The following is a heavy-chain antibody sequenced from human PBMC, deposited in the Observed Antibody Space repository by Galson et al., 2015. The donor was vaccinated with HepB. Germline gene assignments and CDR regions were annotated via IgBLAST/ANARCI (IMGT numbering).Heavy chain of an antibody. CDR3: VKEGAWFGGDWFDP. J-gene: IGHJ5*02. CDR1: GFIFRHHA. Sequence: SLRLSCAGSGFIFRHHAMAWIRQAPGKGLEWVSGINGRGSTTYYSDAVKGRFSISRDNSKNTVFLQMDNLKADDTATYYGVKEGAWFGGDWFDPWGQGTLVTV. D-gene: IGHD3-16*01. V-gene: IGHV3-23*01. CDR2: INGRGSTT.